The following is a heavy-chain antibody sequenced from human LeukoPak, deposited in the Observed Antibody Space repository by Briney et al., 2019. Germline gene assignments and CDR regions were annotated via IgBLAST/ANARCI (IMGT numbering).Heavy chain of an antibody. D-gene: IGHD3-10*01. Sequence: PGGSLRLSCAASGFTFSTYWMSWVRQAPGKGLEWVSSISGSGGSTYYADSVKGRFTISRDNSKNTLYLQMDSLRAEDTAIYYCADFGSGSIYYFDYWGQGTLVTVSS. CDR3: ADFGSGSIYYFDY. V-gene: IGHV3-23*01. CDR1: GFTFSTYW. J-gene: IGHJ4*02. CDR2: ISGSGGST.